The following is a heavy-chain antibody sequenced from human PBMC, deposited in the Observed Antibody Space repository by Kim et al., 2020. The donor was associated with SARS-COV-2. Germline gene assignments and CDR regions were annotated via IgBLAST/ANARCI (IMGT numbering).Heavy chain of an antibody. V-gene: IGHV4-61*02. CDR1: GGSISSGSYY. CDR3: AREGKEYYDSSGYYRTYYYSGMDV. Sequence: SETLSLTCTVSGGSISSGSYYWSWIRQPAGKGLEWIGRIYTSGSTNYNPSLKSRVTISVDTSKNQFSLKLSSVTAADTAVYYCAREGKEYYDSSGYYRTYYYSGMDVWGQGTTVTVSS. D-gene: IGHD3-22*01. CDR2: IYTSGST. J-gene: IGHJ6*02.